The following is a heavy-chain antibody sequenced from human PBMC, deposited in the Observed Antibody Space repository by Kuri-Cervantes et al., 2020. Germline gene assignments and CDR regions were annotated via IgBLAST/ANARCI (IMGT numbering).Heavy chain of an antibody. CDR3: ARDRGKWLVGWFDP. Sequence: SETLSLTCAISGDSVSSNSAAWDWIRQSPSRGLEWLGRTYYRSKWYNDYAVSVKSRITINPDTSKYQFSLQLNSVTPEDTAVYYCARDRGKWLVGWFDPWGQGTLVTVSS. CDR2: TYYRSKWYN. CDR1: GDSVSSNSAA. J-gene: IGHJ5*02. D-gene: IGHD6-19*01. V-gene: IGHV6-1*01.